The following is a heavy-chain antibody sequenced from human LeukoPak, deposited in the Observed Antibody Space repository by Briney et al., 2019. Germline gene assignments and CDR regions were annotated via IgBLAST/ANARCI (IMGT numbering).Heavy chain of an antibody. CDR1: GVSISSGSYY. J-gene: IGHJ4*02. D-gene: IGHD3-22*01. CDR3: ARHYYDSSVYYVYYFDY. V-gene: IGHV4-39*01. Sequence: SETLSLTCTVPGVSISSGSYYWGWIRQPPGKGLEWIGTIYYSGSTYYNPSLKSRVTISVDTSKNQFSLKLSSVTAADTAVYYCARHYYDSSVYYVYYFDYWGQGTLVTVSS. CDR2: IYYSGST.